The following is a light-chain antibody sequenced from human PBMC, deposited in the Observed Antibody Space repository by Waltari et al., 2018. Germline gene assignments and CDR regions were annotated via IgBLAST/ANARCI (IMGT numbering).Light chain of an antibody. CDR2: GAS. V-gene: IGKV4-1*01. CDR3: QQYYSTPLT. CDR1: QSVLYSSNNKNY. J-gene: IGKJ1*01. Sequence: DIVMTQSPDSLAVSLGERATINCKSSQSVLYSSNNKNYLAWYQQEPGQPPRLLIYGASSRESGVPDRCSGSGSGTEFTLTISRLQTEDVAVYYCQQYYSTPLTFGQGTKVEIK.